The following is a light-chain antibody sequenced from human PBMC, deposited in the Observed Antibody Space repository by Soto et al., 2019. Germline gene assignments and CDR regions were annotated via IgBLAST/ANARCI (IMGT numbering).Light chain of an antibody. CDR3: QQRSNWT. Sequence: EVVMTQAPATLSVSPGDGVTLSCRASQGIGDTLAWYQHKPGQTPRLLIYGASTRATGIPARCSGSGSGIEFTLPMRSLEPVDFAFYYCQQRSNWTFGQGTKVDIK. CDR1: QGIGDT. V-gene: IGKV3-15*01. J-gene: IGKJ1*01. CDR2: GAS.